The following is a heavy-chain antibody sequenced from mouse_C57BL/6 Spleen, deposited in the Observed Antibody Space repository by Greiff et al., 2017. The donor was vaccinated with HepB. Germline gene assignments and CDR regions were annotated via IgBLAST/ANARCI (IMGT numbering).Heavy chain of an antibody. J-gene: IGHJ2*01. D-gene: IGHD2-2*01. V-gene: IGHV1-26*01. CDR2: INPNNGGT. Sequence: EVQLQQSGPELVKPGASVKISCKASGYTFTDYYMNWVKQSHGKSLEWIGDINPNNGGTSYNQKFKGKATLTVDKSSSTAYMELRSLTSEDSAVYYCARRGIWLRRGDYFDYWGQGTTLTVSS. CDR3: ARRGIWLRRGDYFDY. CDR1: GYTFTDYY.